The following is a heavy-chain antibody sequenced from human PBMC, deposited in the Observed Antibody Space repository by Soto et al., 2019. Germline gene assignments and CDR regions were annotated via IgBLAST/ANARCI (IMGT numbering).Heavy chain of an antibody. Sequence: GGSLRLSCAASGFTFSSYAMSWVRQAPGKGLEWVSAISGSGGSTYYADSVKGRFTISRDNSKNTLYLQMNSLRAEDTSVYYCAKIVVPALGPFFDYWGQGTLVTVSS. CDR3: AKIVVPALGPFFDY. CDR2: ISGSGGST. D-gene: IGHD2-2*01. CDR1: GFTFSSYA. J-gene: IGHJ4*02. V-gene: IGHV3-23*01.